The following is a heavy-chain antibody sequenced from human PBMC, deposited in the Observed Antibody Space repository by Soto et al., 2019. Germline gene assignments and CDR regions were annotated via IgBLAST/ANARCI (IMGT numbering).Heavy chain of an antibody. J-gene: IGHJ4*02. Sequence: QVQLVQSGAEVKKPGASVKVSCKTSGYTFSSYSVSWVRQAPGQGLEWMGWISVNNGNTKYAQKVQGRVTMTTDTSTSTAYMELRSLRSDDTAVYYCARDRNIEVAGAQPLLPWGQVTLVTVSS. V-gene: IGHV1-18*01. D-gene: IGHD6-19*01. CDR2: ISVNNGNT. CDR3: ARDRNIEVAGAQPLLP. CDR1: GYTFSSYS.